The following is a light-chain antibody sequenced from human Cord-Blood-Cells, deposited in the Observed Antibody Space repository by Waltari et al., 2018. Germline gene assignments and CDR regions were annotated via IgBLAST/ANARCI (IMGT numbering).Light chain of an antibody. V-gene: IGLV2-23*01. CDR2: EGS. J-gene: IGLJ3*02. CDR1: SSDVGSYNL. Sequence: SALTQPASVSGSPGQSITISCTGTSSDVGSYNLVSWYQQHPGKAPKLMIYEGSKPPSGVSNRFSGSKSGNTASLTISGLQAEDEADYYCCSYAGSSTWVFGGGTKLTVL. CDR3: CSYAGSSTWV.